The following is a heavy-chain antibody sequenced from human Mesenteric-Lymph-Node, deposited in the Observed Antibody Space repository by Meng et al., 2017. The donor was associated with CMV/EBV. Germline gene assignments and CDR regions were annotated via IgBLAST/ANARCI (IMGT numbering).Heavy chain of an antibody. Sequence: GGPLRLSCTASGFTFNIAWMSWVRQAPGKGLEWVGRIKSKADRGTIDYAAPVKGRFTISRDNAKNSLYLQMNSLRAEDTAVYYCARDPPYYDILAGRYNKYYYGMDVWGQGTTVTVSS. J-gene: IGHJ6*02. CDR1: GFTFNIAW. V-gene: IGHV3-15*01. CDR3: ARDPPYYDILAGRYNKYYYGMDV. D-gene: IGHD3-9*01. CDR2: IKSKADRGTI.